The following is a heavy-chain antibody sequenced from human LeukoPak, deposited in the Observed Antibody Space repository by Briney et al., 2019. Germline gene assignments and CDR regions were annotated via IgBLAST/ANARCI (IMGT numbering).Heavy chain of an antibody. CDR3: AMTHAHYYYYYMDV. D-gene: IGHD2-21*02. CDR1: GYSFTSYD. CDR2: MNPNSGNT. J-gene: IGHJ6*03. Sequence: ASVQVSCKASGYSFTSYDINWVRQAAGQGRAWVGWMNPNSGNTGYAQKLQGRVTITRNTSQNTAYLEVSSLNRGGQAGYCCAMTHAHYYYYYMDVGGEGTTVTVP. V-gene: IGHV1-8*03.